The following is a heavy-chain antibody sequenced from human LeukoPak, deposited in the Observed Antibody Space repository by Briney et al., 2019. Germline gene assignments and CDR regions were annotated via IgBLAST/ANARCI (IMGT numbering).Heavy chain of an antibody. D-gene: IGHD6-19*01. V-gene: IGHV4-59*01. J-gene: IGHJ6*03. CDR2: IYYSGST. CDR3: CGYSHRSGWYLYYYYMDL. Sequence: SETLTLTCTVSGGSISSYYWSWIRQPPGKGLEWIGYIYYSGSTTYYPSLKNRITISLDNSKNQFPYKQSTGTGADDAVEYCCGYSHRSGWYLYYYYMDLWGKGTGVSVSS. CDR1: GGSISSYY.